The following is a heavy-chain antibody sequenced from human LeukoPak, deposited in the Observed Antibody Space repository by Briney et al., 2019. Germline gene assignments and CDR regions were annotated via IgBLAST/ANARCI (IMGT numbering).Heavy chain of an antibody. CDR2: IKQDGSEK. CDR3: ARGGAAAGTEVYFDY. V-gene: IGHV3-7*01. Sequence: PGGSLRLSCAASGFTFSCYWMSWVRQAPGKGLEWVANIKQDGSEKYYVDSVKGRFTISRDNAKNSLYLQMNSLRAEDTAVYYCARGGAAAGTEVYFDYWGQGTLVTVSS. D-gene: IGHD6-13*01. CDR1: GFTFSCYW. J-gene: IGHJ4*02.